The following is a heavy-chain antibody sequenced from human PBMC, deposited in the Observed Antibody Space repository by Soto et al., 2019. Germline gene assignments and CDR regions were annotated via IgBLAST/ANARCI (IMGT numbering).Heavy chain of an antibody. V-gene: IGHV3-15*01. Sequence: EVQLVESGGGLVNPGGSLRLSCAASGITFTYAWMTWVRQAPGRGLEWVGRVKSEAGGGTIDYAAPVKGRFTISRDDLRSMLYLKMTILKSEDTAVYYFAHIRALPPNDVFRTWGKGKVVTVSS. CDR1: GITFTYAW. CDR3: AHIRALPPNDVFRT. CDR2: VKSEAGGGTI. J-gene: IGHJ3*01. D-gene: IGHD2-21*01.